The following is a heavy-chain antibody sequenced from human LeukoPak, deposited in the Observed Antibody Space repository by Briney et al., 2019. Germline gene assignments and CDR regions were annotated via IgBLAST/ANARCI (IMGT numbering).Heavy chain of an antibody. D-gene: IGHD3-10*01. CDR1: GYTFTDYY. J-gene: IGHJ4*02. Sequence: ASVKVSCKASGYTFTDYYMHWVRQAPGQGLEWMGWINPNSGGTNYAQKFQGRVTMTRDTSISTAYMELSRLRSDDTAVYYCARVRGSGNHYTGAFDYWGQGTLVTVSS. CDR2: INPNSGGT. CDR3: ARVRGSGNHYTGAFDY. V-gene: IGHV1-2*02.